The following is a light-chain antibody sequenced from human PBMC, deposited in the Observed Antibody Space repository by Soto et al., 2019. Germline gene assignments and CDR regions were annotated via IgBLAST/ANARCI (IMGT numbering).Light chain of an antibody. Sequence: QSVLTQPPSVSAAPGQRVTISCSGNSSNIGYNFVSWYQQPPETAPKLLIYDNHNRPSGIPDRFSGSKSGTSATLGITGLQPGDEADYYCATWDGSLSVVLFGGGTKLTVL. CDR3: ATWDGSLSVVL. V-gene: IGLV1-51*01. CDR2: DNH. CDR1: SSNIGYNF. J-gene: IGLJ3*02.